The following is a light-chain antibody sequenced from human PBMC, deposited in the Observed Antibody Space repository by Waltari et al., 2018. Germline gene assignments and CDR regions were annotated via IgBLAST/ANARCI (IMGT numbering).Light chain of an antibody. CDR2: EDT. CDR1: DLPHKY. CDR3: YSSDSTGLRV. V-gene: IGLV3-10*01. Sequence: SYELTQTPSVSVSPGQTARITCSGHDLPHKYAHWFQQKSGKAPRLVIYEDTKRPSGIPDRFSGSSSGTVATLTIAGAQVDDEADYYCYSSDSTGLRVFGGGTSVVVL. J-gene: IGLJ1*01.